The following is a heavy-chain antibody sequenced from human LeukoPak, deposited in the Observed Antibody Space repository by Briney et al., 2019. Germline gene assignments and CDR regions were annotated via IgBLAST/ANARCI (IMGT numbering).Heavy chain of an antibody. Sequence: SETLSLTCTVSGGSISSYYWSWIRQPPGKGLEWIGYIYYSGSTNYNPSLKSRVTISVDTSKNQFSLKLSSVTAADTAVYYCARTYGSGSHNWFDPWGQGTPVTVSS. V-gene: IGHV4-59*01. J-gene: IGHJ5*02. D-gene: IGHD3-10*01. CDR3: ARTYGSGSHNWFDP. CDR2: IYYSGST. CDR1: GGSISSYY.